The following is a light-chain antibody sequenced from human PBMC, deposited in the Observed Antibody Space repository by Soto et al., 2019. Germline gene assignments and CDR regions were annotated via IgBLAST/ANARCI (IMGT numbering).Light chain of an antibody. V-gene: IGKV3-11*01. Sequence: EIVLTQSPATLSLSPGEGATLSCRASQSVSNYIAWYQQKPGQAPRVLIYDASNRAAGVPARFSGSGSGTDFTLTICSLEPEDFAVYYCQQRSSWYSFGQGTKLEIK. CDR1: QSVSNY. CDR3: QQRSSWYS. CDR2: DAS. J-gene: IGKJ2*01.